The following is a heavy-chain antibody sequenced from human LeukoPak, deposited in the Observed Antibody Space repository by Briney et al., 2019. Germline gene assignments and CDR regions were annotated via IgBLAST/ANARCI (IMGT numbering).Heavy chain of an antibody. J-gene: IGHJ4*02. CDR3: ARSADSGGYFREITLYYFDY. Sequence: KPSETLSLTCTVSGGSISSYYWSWIRQAPGKGLEWVSYSSNGGSTIYYADSVKGRFTISRDNAKNSLYLQMNSLRAEDTAVYYCARSADSGGYFREITLYYFDYWGQGTLVTVSS. CDR2: SSNGGSTI. CDR1: GGSISSYY. V-gene: IGHV3-11*01. D-gene: IGHD3-22*01.